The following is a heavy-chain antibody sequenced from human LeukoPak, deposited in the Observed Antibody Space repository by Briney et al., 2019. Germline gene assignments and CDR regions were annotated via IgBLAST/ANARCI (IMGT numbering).Heavy chain of an antibody. V-gene: IGHV4-59*08. J-gene: IGHJ4*02. CDR3: ARHVSGYYAYYFDY. CDR2: IYYSGST. Sequence: PSETLSLTCTVSGGSISSYYWSWIRQPPGKGLEWIGYIYYSGSTNYNPSLESRVAISVDTSKNQFSLKLSSVTAADTAVYYCARHVSGYYAYYFDYWGQGTLVTVSS. D-gene: IGHD3-3*01. CDR1: GGSISSYY.